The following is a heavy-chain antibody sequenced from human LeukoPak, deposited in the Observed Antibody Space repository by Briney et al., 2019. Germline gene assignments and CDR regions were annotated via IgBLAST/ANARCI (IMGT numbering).Heavy chain of an antibody. CDR2: IWYDGSNK. J-gene: IGHJ4*02. V-gene: IGHV3-33*01. Sequence: GGSLRLSCEVSGFTFTSYGMHWVRQAPGKGLEWVADIWYDGSNKYYADSVKGRFTISRDNSKNTAFLQMTSLRADDTAVYYCARAYSGYSSRGFDYWGQGTLVSVSS. CDR3: ARAYSGYSSRGFDY. CDR1: GFTFTSYG. D-gene: IGHD5-12*01.